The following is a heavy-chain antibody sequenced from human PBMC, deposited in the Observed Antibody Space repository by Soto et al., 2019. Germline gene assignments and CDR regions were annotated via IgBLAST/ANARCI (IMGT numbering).Heavy chain of an antibody. CDR2: FYYVWGP. V-gene: IGHV4-39*01. CDR1: GCSISSSSYN. J-gene: IGHJ4*02. CDR3: ARLPLRRTREDVDY. D-gene: IGHD4-17*01. Sequence: QLQLQESGPGLVKPSETLPLTCSVSGCSISSSSYNWGWIRQPPGKWLEWIGSFYYVWGPYYHPSLKRRVTISVDTSKNQFSLNLNSVTAADTAVYYCARLPLRRTREDVDYWGQGTLVAVSS.